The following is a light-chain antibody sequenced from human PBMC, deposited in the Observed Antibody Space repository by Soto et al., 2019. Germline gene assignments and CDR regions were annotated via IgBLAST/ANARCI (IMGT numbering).Light chain of an antibody. Sequence: ISQSPATLSVSPRDGATLSCRASQSVSSKLAWYQQKPGQAPRLLIYDASTRATGIPARFSGSGSGTEFTLIISSLQSEDSAVYYCQQYNSWLWTFGQGTKVDIK. CDR1: QSVSSK. V-gene: IGKV3-15*01. J-gene: IGKJ1*01. CDR2: DAS. CDR3: QQYNSWLWT.